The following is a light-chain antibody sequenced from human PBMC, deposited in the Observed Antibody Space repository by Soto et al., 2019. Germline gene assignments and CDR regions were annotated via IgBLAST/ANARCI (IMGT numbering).Light chain of an antibody. CDR2: GAS. CDR1: QSVSSSY. Sequence: EIELTQSPGPLSLSLGERATLSCRASQSVSSSYLAWYQQNPGPAPRLLIYGASSRATGIPDRFSGSGSGTDFTLTISRLEPEDFAVYYWQQYGSSPLTFGGGTKVDIK. V-gene: IGKV3-20*01. J-gene: IGKJ4*01. CDR3: QQYGSSPLT.